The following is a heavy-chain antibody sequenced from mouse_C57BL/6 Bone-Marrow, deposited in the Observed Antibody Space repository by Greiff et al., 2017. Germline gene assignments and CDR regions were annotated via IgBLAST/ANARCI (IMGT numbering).Heavy chain of an antibody. CDR2: INPSSGYT. J-gene: IGHJ3*01. CDR3: ASVYYPPWFAY. CDR1: GYTFTSYW. V-gene: IGHV1-7*01. D-gene: IGHD1-1*01. Sequence: VQLQQSGAELAKPGASVKLSCKASGYTFTSYWMHWVKQRPGQGLEWIGYINPSSGYTKYNQKFKDKATLTADKSSSTAYMQLSSLTYEDSAVDYCASVYYPPWFAYWGQGTLVTVSA.